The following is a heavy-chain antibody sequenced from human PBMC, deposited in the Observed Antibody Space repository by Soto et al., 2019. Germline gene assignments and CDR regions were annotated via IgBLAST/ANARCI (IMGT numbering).Heavy chain of an antibody. V-gene: IGHV3-48*01. CDR1: GFTFSSYS. D-gene: IGHD6-13*01. Sequence: EVQQVESGGGLVQPGGSLRLSCAASGFTFSSYSMNWVRQAPGKGLEWVSYISSSSSTIYYADSVKGRFTISRDNAKNSLYLQMNSLRAEDTAVYYCARHPERIAEIGWFDPWGQGTLVTVSS. J-gene: IGHJ5*02. CDR3: ARHPERIAEIGWFDP. CDR2: ISSSSSTI.